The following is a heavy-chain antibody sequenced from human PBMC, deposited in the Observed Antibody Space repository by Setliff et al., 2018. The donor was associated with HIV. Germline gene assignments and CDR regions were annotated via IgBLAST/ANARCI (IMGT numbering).Heavy chain of an antibody. J-gene: IGHJ4*02. CDR3: ARVRARYSSSWSFDY. CDR1: GFTFSTYS. CDR2: ISVSGFNI. D-gene: IGHD6-13*01. Sequence: GESLKISCAASGFTFSTYSMNWVRLAPGRGLEWISSISVSGFNIYYADSVKGRFFVSRDDAKNPLFLQMNSLRTEDTAVYFCARVRARYSSSWSFDYWGQGTPVTVSS. V-gene: IGHV3-21*01.